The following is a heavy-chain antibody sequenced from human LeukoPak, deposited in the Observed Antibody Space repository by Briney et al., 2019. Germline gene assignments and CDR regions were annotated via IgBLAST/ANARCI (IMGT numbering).Heavy chain of an antibody. D-gene: IGHD3-3*01. CDR1: GFTVTGSY. J-gene: IGHJ5*02. V-gene: IGHV3-23*01. CDR2: ISGSGGST. CDR3: AKMPTIFGVANKDWFDP. Sequence: GSLRLSCTASGFTVTGSYMTWVRQAPGKGLEWVSAISGSGGSTYYADSVKGRFTISRDNSKNTLYLQMNSLRAEDTAVYCCAKMPTIFGVANKDWFDPWGQGTLVTVSS.